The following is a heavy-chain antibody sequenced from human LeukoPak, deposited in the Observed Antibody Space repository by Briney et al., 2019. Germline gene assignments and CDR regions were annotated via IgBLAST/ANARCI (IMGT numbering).Heavy chain of an antibody. CDR1: GGTFSSYA. CDR3: ARAATIFSVVSAGNHPDY. D-gene: IGHD3-3*01. J-gene: IGHJ4*01. Sequence: GASVKVSCKASGGTFSSYAISWVRQAPGQGLEWMGRIIPILGIANYAQKFQGRVTITADKSTSTAYMELSSLRAEDTAVYYCARAATIFSVVSAGNHPDYSGHRTLVTVSS. CDR2: IIPILGIA. V-gene: IGHV1-69*04.